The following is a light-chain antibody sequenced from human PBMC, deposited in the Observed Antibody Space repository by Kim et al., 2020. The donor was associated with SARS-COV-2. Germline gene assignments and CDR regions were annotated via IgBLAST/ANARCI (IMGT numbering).Light chain of an antibody. CDR3: QQCYNART. CDR1: QSISRF. Sequence: SASVEDRVTITCRASQSISRFLNWYQQKPGKAPELLIFAASNLQSGIPSRFSGSGSGTDFTLTISSLQPEDYATYYCQQCYNARTFSPETKVDIK. J-gene: IGKJ1*01. V-gene: IGKV1-39*01. CDR2: AAS.